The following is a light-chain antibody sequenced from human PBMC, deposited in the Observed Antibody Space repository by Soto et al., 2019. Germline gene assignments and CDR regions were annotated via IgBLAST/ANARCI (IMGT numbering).Light chain of an antibody. CDR2: GNR. CDR1: SSNLGAGYD. Sequence: QSVLTQPPSVSGAPGQRVTLSCTGTSSNLGAGYDVHWYQQLPGAAPKLVIFGNRNRPSGVPERFSGSKSGTSASLAITGLQAEDEADYCCQAYDYSLTASVCGGGTKLTVL. CDR3: QAYDYSLTASV. V-gene: IGLV1-40*01. J-gene: IGLJ3*02.